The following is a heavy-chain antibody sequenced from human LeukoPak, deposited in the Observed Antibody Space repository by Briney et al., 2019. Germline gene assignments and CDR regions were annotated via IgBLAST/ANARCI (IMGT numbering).Heavy chain of an antibody. CDR2: ISYDGGDK. Sequence: GRSLRLSCAASGFTFSSYGMHWVRQAPGKGLEWVAFISYDGGDKYNADSVKGRFTISRDNSKNTLYLQMNSLRAEDTAVYYCAREIFEYGSGDDYWGQGTLVTVSS. D-gene: IGHD3-10*01. CDR1: GFTFSSYG. CDR3: AREIFEYGSGDDY. J-gene: IGHJ4*02. V-gene: IGHV3-30*03.